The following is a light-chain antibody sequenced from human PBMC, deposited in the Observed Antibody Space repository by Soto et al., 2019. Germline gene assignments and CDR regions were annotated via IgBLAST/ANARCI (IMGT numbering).Light chain of an antibody. CDR3: QQYNNWPPLT. V-gene: IGKV3-15*01. Sequence: EIVMTQSPATLSVSPGESATLSCRASQSVSGNLAWYQQKPGQAPRLLIYGASTRATGIPARFSGSGSGTEFSLTISSLLSEDFAVYYCQQYNNWPPLTVGGGTKVEIK. CDR1: QSVSGN. J-gene: IGKJ4*01. CDR2: GAS.